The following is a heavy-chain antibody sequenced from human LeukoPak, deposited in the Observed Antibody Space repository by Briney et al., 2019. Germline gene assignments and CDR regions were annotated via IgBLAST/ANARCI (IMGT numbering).Heavy chain of an antibody. Sequence: SETLSLTCTVSGGSISSYYWSWIRQPAGKGLEWIGRIYTSGSTNYNPSLKSRVTISVDTSKNQFSLKLSSVTAADTAVYYCARDGQQLVWFDYWGQGTLVTVSS. CDR2: IYTSGST. CDR1: GGSISSYY. J-gene: IGHJ4*02. CDR3: ARDGQQLVWFDY. D-gene: IGHD6-13*01. V-gene: IGHV4-4*07.